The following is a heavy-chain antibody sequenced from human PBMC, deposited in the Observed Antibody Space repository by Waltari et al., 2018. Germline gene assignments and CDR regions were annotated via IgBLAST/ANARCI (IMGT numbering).Heavy chain of an antibody. D-gene: IGHD3-22*01. CDR2: INHSGST. J-gene: IGHJ3*02. V-gene: IGHV4-34*01. CDR1: GFTFSSYA. Sequence: QVQLVESGGGVVQPGRSLRLSCAASGFTFSSYAMHCVRQAPGKGLEWIGEINHSGSTNYNPSLKSRVTISVDTSKNQFSLKLSSVTAADTAVYYCARVSDSSGYSDAFDIWGQGTMVTVSS. CDR3: ARVSDSSGYSDAFDI.